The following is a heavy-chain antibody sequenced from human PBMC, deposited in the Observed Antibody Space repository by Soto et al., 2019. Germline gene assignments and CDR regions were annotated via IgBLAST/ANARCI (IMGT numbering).Heavy chain of an antibody. D-gene: IGHD6-19*01. V-gene: IGHV1-3*04. Sequence: QVQLVQSGAEVKKPGASVKVSCKASGYSFTNFDLHWVRQAPRQRLEWTGWIDTASGKAKYSEILQGRVTITGDTSAPTAYMELSSLRFEDTAVYYGAMSRGWWSFGYWGQGTLISVSS. CDR2: IDTASGKA. CDR3: AMSRGWWSFGY. CDR1: GYSFTNFD. J-gene: IGHJ4*02.